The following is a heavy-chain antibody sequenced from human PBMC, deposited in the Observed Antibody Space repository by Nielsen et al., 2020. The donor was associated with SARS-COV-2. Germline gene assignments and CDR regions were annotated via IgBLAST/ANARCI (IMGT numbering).Heavy chain of an antibody. D-gene: IGHD2-2*01. CDR1: GGSISSGGYY. CDR2: IYYSGST. J-gene: IGHJ6*03. V-gene: IGHV4-31*03. Sequence: SETLSLTCTVSGGSISSGGYYWSWIHQHPGKGLEWIGYIYYSGSTYYNPSLKSRVTISVDTSKNQFSLKLSSVTAADTAVYYCARDRPLGYCSSTSCRRYMDVWGKGTTVTVSS. CDR3: ARDRPLGYCSSTSCRRYMDV.